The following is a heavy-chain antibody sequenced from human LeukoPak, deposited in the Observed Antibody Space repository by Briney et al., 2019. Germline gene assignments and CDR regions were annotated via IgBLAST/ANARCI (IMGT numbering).Heavy chain of an antibody. CDR1: GYTFTSYY. D-gene: IGHD3-10*01. V-gene: IGHV1-46*01. J-gene: IGHJ5*02. CDR2: INPSGGST. Sequence: ASVKVSCKASGYTFTSYYMHWVRQAPGQGLEWMGLINPSGGSTSYAQKFQGRVTMTRDTSTSTVYMELSSLRSEDTAVYYCARDRSPDYGSGTKFDPWGQGTLVTVSS. CDR3: ARDRSPDYGSGTKFDP.